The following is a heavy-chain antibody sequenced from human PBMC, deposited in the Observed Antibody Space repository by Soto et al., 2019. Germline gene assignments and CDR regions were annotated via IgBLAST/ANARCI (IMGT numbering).Heavy chain of an antibody. CDR1: GYTFTSYG. V-gene: IGHV1-18*01. CDR2: ISAYNGNT. CDR3: ARDARLRYYYDSSGSLDY. Sequence: ASVKVSCKASGYTFTSYGTSWVRQAPGQGLEWMGWISAYNGNTNYAQKLQGRVTMTTDTSTSTAYMELRSLRSDDTAVYYCARDARLRYYYDSSGSLDYWGQGTLVTVSS. D-gene: IGHD3-22*01. J-gene: IGHJ4*02.